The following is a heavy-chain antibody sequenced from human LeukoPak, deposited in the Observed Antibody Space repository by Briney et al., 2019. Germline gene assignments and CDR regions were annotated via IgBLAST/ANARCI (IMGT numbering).Heavy chain of an antibody. D-gene: IGHD6-19*01. CDR1: GFTFSSYA. CDR3: ARESAAVAVAGTLSGFDP. V-gene: IGHV3-30*04. CDR2: ISYDGSNK. Sequence: GGSLRLSCAASGFTFSSYAMHWVRQAPGKGLEWVAVISYDGSNKYYADSVKGRFTISRDNSKNTLYLQMNSLRAEDTAVYYCARESAAVAVAGTLSGFDPWGQGTLVTVSS. J-gene: IGHJ5*02.